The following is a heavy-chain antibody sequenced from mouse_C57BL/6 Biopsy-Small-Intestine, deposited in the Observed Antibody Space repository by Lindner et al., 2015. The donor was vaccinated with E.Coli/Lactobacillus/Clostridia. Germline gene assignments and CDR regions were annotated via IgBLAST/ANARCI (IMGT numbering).Heavy chain of an antibody. D-gene: IGHD2-2*01. CDR2: INPYTGDT. V-gene: IGHV1-20*01. CDR3: ATDGYDFDY. CDR1: GYSFTDFF. J-gene: IGHJ2*01. Sequence: VQLQESGPELVKPGASVKMSCKASGYSFTDFFMNWVKQSHGKSLEWIGRINPYTGDTFYNQKFKDKATLTVDKSSNTAHMELRSLTSEDSALYYCATDGYDFDYWGQGTTLTVSP.